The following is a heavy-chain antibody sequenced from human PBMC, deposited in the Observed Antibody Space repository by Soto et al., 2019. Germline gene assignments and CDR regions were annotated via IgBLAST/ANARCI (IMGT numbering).Heavy chain of an antibody. CDR2: IYPGDSDT. D-gene: IGHD3-22*01. CDR1: GYNFAGYL. J-gene: IGHJ3*02. V-gene: IGHV5-51*01. Sequence: PGESLQISFKGSGYNFAGYLISWVRQMAVKGLELMGIIYPGDSDTRYSPSFQGQVNISADKSISTAYLQWSSLKASDTAMYYCARRYYYGSSGYIDAFDILGQRTMVT. CDR3: ARRYYYGSSGYIDAFDI.